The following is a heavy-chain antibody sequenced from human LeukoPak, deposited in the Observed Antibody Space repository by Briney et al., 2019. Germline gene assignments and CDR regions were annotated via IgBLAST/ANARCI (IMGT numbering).Heavy chain of an antibody. CDR2: IYYSGSS. J-gene: IGHJ4*02. CDR1: GGSISSYC. CDR3: ARDATYYYGSGSYSTFDY. Sequence: SETLSLTCTVSGGSISSYCWSWVRQPPGKGLEWVGYIYYSGSSNYNPYLKRRGTISVEKSKNQFALKLSYVTAADTAVYYCARDATYYYGSGSYSTFDYWGQGTLVTVSS. V-gene: IGHV4-59*01. D-gene: IGHD3-10*01.